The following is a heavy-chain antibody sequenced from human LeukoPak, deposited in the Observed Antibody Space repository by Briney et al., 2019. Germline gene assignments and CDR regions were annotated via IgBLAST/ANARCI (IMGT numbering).Heavy chain of an antibody. J-gene: IGHJ4*02. V-gene: IGHV3-21*01. CDR1: GFTFSSYS. CDR3: ARGGCSSTSCTPDY. D-gene: IGHD2-2*01. CDR2: ISSSSSYI. Sequence: PGGSLRLSCAASGFTFSSYSMNWVRQAPGKGLEWVSSISSSSSYIYYADSVKGRFTISRDNAKNSLYLQMNSLRAEDTAVYYCARGGCSSTSCTPDYWGQGTLVTVSS.